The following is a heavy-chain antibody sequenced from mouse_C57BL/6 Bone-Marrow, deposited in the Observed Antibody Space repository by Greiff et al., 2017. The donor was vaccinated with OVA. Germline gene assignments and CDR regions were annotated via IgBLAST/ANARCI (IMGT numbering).Heavy chain of an antibody. CDR1: GYTFTSYW. J-gene: IGHJ3*01. CDR2: IDPSDRYT. Sequence: QVQLQQPGAELVKPGASVKLSCKASGYTFTSYWMQWVKQRPGQGLEWIGKIDPSDRYTNYNQKFKGKTTLTVDTSSSTAYMQLNSLTSEDSAVYYSAMAVFAYWGQGTLVTVSA. CDR3: AMAVFAY. V-gene: IGHV1-50*01.